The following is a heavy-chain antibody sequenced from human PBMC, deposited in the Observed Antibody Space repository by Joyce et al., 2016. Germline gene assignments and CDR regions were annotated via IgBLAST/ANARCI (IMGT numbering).Heavy chain of an antibody. Sequence: ASGYKFSGTWIGWVRQMPGRGLEWMGIIYPGDSDTRYSPSFQGKVTISADKSISTAYVQWSSLKASDTAIYYCVRQACSGGACFSYGYFDLWGRGTLVTVSS. J-gene: IGHJ2*01. V-gene: IGHV5-51*01. CDR1: GYKFSGTW. D-gene: IGHD2-15*01. CDR3: VRQACSGGACFSYGYFDL. CDR2: IYPGDSDT.